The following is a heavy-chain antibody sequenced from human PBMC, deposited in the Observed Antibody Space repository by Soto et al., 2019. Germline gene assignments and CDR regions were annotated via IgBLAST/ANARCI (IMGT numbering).Heavy chain of an antibody. CDR1: GYTFTPYA. CDR2: FSPDTGNR. Sequence: QVQLVQSGAEVKKPGASVKVSCKASGYTFTPYAMHWVRQAPGQRLEWMGWFSPDTGNRKYSQKLQDRVTITGDTSASTVYMELSSLRSEDTAVYYCAPRGDVDAFDIWGQGTMVTVST. CDR3: APRGDVDAFDI. J-gene: IGHJ3*02. D-gene: IGHD7-27*01. V-gene: IGHV1-3*01.